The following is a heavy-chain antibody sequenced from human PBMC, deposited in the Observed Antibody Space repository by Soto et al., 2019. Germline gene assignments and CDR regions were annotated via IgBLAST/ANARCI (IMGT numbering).Heavy chain of an antibody. D-gene: IGHD2-8*02. CDR2: IWYDGSNK. V-gene: IGHV3-33*08. Sequence: QVQLVESGGGVVQPGGSLRLSCTTSGFTFNTYGMYWVRQAPGKGLEWVAIIWYDGSNKYYGGSVKGRFTISRENSKNTLYLQMNSLGAEDTALYYCARGDCTGAYCSSWPFNYGVDVWGQGTTVTVSS. CDR1: GFTFNTYG. J-gene: IGHJ6*02. CDR3: ARGDCTGAYCSSWPFNYGVDV.